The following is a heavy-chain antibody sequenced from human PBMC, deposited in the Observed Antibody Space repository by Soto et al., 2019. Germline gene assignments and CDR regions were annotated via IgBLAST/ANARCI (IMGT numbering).Heavy chain of an antibody. D-gene: IGHD6-13*01. J-gene: IGHJ6*03. CDR1: GFTFSSYG. V-gene: IGHV3-33*01. CDR3: ASDGYSSSWYGGQGYYYMDV. CDR2: IWYDGSNK. Sequence: GGSLRLSCAASGFTFSSYGMHWVRQAPGKGLEWVAVIWYDGSNKYYADSVKGRFTISRDNSKNTLYLQMNSLRAEDTAVYYCASDGYSSSWYGGQGYYYMDVWGKGTTVTVSS.